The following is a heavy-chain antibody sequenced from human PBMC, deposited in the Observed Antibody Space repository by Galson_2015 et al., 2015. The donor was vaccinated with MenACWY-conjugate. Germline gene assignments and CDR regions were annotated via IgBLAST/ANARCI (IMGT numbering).Heavy chain of an antibody. Sequence: SLRLSCAASGFTFSSYAMSWVRQAPGKGLEWVSAISGSGGSTYYADSVKGRFTISRDNSKNTLYLQMNSLRAEDTAVYYCAKVGPLYNWNDGWFDPWGQGTLVTVSS. D-gene: IGHD1-1*01. V-gene: IGHV3-23*01. CDR1: GFTFSSYA. J-gene: IGHJ5*02. CDR3: AKVGPLYNWNDGWFDP. CDR2: ISGSGGST.